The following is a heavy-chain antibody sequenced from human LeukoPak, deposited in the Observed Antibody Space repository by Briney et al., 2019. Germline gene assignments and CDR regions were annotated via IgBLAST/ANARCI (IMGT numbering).Heavy chain of an antibody. Sequence: SETLSLTCAVYGGSFSGYYWSWIRQPPGKGLEWIGEINHSGGTNYNPSLKSRVTISVDTSKNQFSLKLSSVTAADTAVYYCARGQRVIRAIDYWGQGTLVTVSS. J-gene: IGHJ4*02. V-gene: IGHV4-34*01. CDR1: GGSFSGYY. CDR2: INHSGGT. D-gene: IGHD3-22*01. CDR3: ARGQRVIRAIDY.